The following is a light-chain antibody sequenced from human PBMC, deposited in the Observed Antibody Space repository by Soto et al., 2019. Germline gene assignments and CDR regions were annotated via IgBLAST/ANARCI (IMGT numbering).Light chain of an antibody. CDR1: QSISGY. V-gene: IGKV1-39*01. J-gene: IGKJ3*01. Sequence: DRQMTQFPSCLSSSVRDRVSITCRASQSISGYLNWYQQKRGKAPKLLIYAASTLQSGVPSRFSGSGSGTDFTLTISSLQPEDFATYYCQQSSSTLFTCGPGTKVHIK. CDR3: QQSSSTLFT. CDR2: AAS.